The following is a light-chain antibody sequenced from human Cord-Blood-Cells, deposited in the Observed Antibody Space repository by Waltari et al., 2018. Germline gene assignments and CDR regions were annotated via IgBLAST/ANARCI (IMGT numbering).Light chain of an antibody. J-gene: IGLJ1*01. CDR3: CSYAGSSTFEV. CDR2: EGS. Sequence: QSALTQPASVSGSPGQSITISCTGTSSDVGSYHLVSWYQQHPGKAPKLMIYEGSKRPSGVANRFSGSKSGNTASLTISGLQAEDEADYYCCSYAGSSTFEVFGTGTKVTVL. V-gene: IGLV2-23*03. CDR1: SSDVGSYHL.